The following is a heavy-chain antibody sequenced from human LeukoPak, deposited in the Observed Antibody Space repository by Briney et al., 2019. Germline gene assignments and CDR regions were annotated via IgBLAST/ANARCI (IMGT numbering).Heavy chain of an antibody. Sequence: SETLSLTCTVSGGSISSYYWSWIRQPPGKGLEWIGYIYYSGSTNYNPSLKSRVTISVDTSKNQFSLKLSSVTAADTAAYYCARVAAGDYYYYYDMDVWGKGTTVTVSS. V-gene: IGHV4-59*01. D-gene: IGHD6-25*01. CDR2: IYYSGST. CDR1: GGSISSYY. CDR3: ARVAAGDYYYYYDMDV. J-gene: IGHJ6*03.